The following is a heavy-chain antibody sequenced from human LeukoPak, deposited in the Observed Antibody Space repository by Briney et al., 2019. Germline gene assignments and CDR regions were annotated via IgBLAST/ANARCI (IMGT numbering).Heavy chain of an antibody. J-gene: IGHJ3*02. D-gene: IGHD7-27*01. Sequence: GASVKVSCKASGYTFTAYYIHCVRQAPGQGLEWMGWINPNSGGTNYAQKLQGRVTMTTDTSTSTAHMVLRSLRSDDTAVYYCARGGDGHRWGRRFDAFDIWGQGTMVTVSS. CDR3: ARGGDGHRWGRRFDAFDI. CDR1: GYTFTAYY. CDR2: INPNSGGT. V-gene: IGHV1-2*02.